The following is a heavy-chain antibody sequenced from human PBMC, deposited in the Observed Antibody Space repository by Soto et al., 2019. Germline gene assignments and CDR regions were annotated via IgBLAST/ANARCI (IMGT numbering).Heavy chain of an antibody. D-gene: IGHD2-2*01. V-gene: IGHV1-69*06. CDR2: IIPIFGTA. J-gene: IGHJ2*01. Sequence: GASVKVSCKASGGTFSSYAISWARQAPGQGLEWMGGIIPIFGTANYAQKFQGRVTITADKSTSTAYMELSSLRSEDTAVYYCARDYQDWYLDLWGRGTLVTVSS. CDR3: ARDYQDWYLDL. CDR1: GGTFSSYA.